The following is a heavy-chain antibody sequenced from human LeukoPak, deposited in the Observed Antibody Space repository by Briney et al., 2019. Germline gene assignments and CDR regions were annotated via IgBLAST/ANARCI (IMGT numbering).Heavy chain of an antibody. CDR2: INPNTGGT. Sequence: ASVKVSCKTSGYTFTGYYMHWVRQAPGQGLEWMGWINPNTGGTNYAQKFQGRVTMTSDTSISTAYMELSSLRSDDTAVYCCARAPMIVVVFPPRHDFWGQGTLVTVSS. D-gene: IGHD3-22*01. CDR3: ARAPMIVVVFPPRHDF. J-gene: IGHJ1*01. CDR1: GYTFTGYY. V-gene: IGHV1-2*02.